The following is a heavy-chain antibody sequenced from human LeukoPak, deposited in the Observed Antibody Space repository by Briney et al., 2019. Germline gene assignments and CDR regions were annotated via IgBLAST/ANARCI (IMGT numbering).Heavy chain of an antibody. CDR3: ARDDSAWYAY. V-gene: IGHV3-48*03. CDR2: ISSSGSNI. Sequence: GGSLRLSCAASGFTFSSYEMNWVRQAPGKGLEWVSYISSSGSNIYYADSVKGRFTISRDNAKNSLYLQMNSLRAEDTAVYYCARDDSAWYAYWGPGTLVTVSS. CDR1: GFTFSSYE. D-gene: IGHD6-19*01. J-gene: IGHJ4*02.